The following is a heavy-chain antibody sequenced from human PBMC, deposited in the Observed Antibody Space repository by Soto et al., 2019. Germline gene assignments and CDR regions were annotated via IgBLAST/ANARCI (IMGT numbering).Heavy chain of an antibody. Sequence: GESLKISCKGSGYSFAGYWITWVRQKPGKGLEWMGRIDPSDSQTYYSPSFRGHVTIPVTKSITTVFLQCSSLRASDTAMYYCARQIYDSDTGPNFQYYFDSWGQGTPVTVSS. CDR1: GYSFAGYW. V-gene: IGHV5-10-1*01. D-gene: IGHD3-22*01. J-gene: IGHJ4*02. CDR2: IDPSDSQT. CDR3: ARQIYDSDTGPNFQYYFDS.